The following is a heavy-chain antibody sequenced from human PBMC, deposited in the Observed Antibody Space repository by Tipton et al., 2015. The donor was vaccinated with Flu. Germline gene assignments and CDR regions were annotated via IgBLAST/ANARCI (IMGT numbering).Heavy chain of an antibody. CDR2: IYSSGST. J-gene: IGHJ5*02. V-gene: IGHV4-39*01. CDR3: ARTYGPVNWFDP. Sequence: TLSLTCNVSGGSISSSSDYWGWNRQPPGKGLEWIGTIYSSGSTYFNPSLRSRVTISVDTSKNQFSLRLSSVTAADTAVYYCARTYGPVNWFDPWGQGTLVTVSS. CDR1: GGSISSSSDY. D-gene: IGHD3-10*01.